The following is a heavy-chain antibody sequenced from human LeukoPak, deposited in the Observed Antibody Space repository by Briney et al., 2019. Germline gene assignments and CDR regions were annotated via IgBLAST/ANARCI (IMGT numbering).Heavy chain of an antibody. CDR1: GFTFSAYG. CDR2: IWSDGSNK. J-gene: IGHJ4*02. Sequence: GGSLRLSCGASGFTFSAYGMHWVRQAPGKGLEWVAVIWSDGSNKYFADSVKGRFTISRDNSKNTLYLQMNSLRAEDTAVYYCASPRFGDFTYFFDDWGQGTLVTVSA. CDR3: ASPRFGDFTYFFDD. V-gene: IGHV3-33*01. D-gene: IGHD2-21*01.